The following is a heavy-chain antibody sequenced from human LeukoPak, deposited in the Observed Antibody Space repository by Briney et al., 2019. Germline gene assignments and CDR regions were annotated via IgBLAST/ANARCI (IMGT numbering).Heavy chain of an antibody. D-gene: IGHD6-6*01. CDR3: TRPGYSRSSGGVDY. CDR1: GFTFSGSA. Sequence: PGGSLRLSCAASGFTFSGSAMHWVRQASGKGLEWVGRIRSKANSYATAYAASVQGRFTISRDDSKNTAYLQMNSLKTEDTAVYYCTRPGYSRSSGGVDYWGQGTLVTVSS. V-gene: IGHV3-73*01. CDR2: IRSKANSYAT. J-gene: IGHJ4*02.